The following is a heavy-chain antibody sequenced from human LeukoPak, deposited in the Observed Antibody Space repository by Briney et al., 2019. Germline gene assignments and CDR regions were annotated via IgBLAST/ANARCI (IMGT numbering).Heavy chain of an antibody. CDR3: ARGPNNFDY. V-gene: IGHV4-30-4*08. CDR2: IYYSGST. D-gene: IGHD2/OR15-2a*01. CDR1: GGSINSGAYY. J-gene: IGHJ4*02. Sequence: SQTLSLTCTVSGGSINSGAYYGSWIRQHPGKGLEWIGYIYYSGSTYYNPSLKSRVTISVDTSKNQFSLKLTSVTAADTAVYYCARGPNNFDYWGQGTLVTVSS.